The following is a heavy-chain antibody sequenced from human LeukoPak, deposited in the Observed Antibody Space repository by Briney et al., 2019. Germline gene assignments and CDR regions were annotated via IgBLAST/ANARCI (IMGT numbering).Heavy chain of an antibody. CDR2: IHYSGNT. CDR3: AREFRDSGSYDWFDP. Sequence: SETLSLTCTVSGRSIRSYYWSWLRQSPAKGLEWMGYIHYSGNTNYNPSLKSRVTISEDTSNNQVSLKLSSVTAADTAVYYCAREFRDSGSYDWFDPWDQGTLVIVSS. V-gene: IGHV4-59*01. J-gene: IGHJ5*02. CDR1: GRSIRSYY. D-gene: IGHD1-26*01.